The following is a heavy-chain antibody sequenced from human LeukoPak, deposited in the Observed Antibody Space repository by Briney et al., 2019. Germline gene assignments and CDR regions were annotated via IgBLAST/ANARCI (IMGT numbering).Heavy chain of an antibody. CDR2: ISDSGAAM. Sequence: GGSLRPSLAPLGSTFSSYGRNWARQPAGKGLQWVSYISDSGAAMYYADSVKGRFTISRDNAKNSLYLQMNSLRDGDTAVYYCARDSTNSFDYWGQGALATVSS. V-gene: IGHV3-48*02. J-gene: IGHJ4*02. CDR3: ARDSTNSFDY. CDR1: GSTFSSYG.